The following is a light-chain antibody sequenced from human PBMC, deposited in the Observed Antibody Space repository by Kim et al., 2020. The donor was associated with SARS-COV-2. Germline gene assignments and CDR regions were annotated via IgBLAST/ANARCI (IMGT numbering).Light chain of an antibody. J-gene: IGKJ1*01. V-gene: IGKV3-11*01. CDR2: DAS. CDR1: QSVSSY. CDR3: QQRSNWPWT. Sequence: DIVLTQSPATLSLSPGERATLSCRASQSVSSYLAWYQQKPGQAPRLLIYDASNRATGIPARFSGSGSGTDFTLTISSLEPEDFAVYYCQQRSNWPWTFGEGTKAELK.